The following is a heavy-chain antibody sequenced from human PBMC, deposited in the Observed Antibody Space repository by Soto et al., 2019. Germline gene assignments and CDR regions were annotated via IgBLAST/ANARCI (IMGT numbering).Heavy chain of an antibody. CDR1: GFSFIDFA. V-gene: IGHV3-23*01. J-gene: IGHJ6*02. D-gene: IGHD3-22*01. CDR2: ISCSGGRT. CDR3: AKDIEADYYDSSGYAAYYYGMDV. Sequence: GGSLRLSCAASGFSFIDFAMSWVRQAPGKGLEWAAVISCSGGRTYYADSVKGRFTISRDNSKNTLYLQMNSLRAEDTAVYYCAKDIEADYYDSSGYAAYYYGMDVWGQGTTVTVSS.